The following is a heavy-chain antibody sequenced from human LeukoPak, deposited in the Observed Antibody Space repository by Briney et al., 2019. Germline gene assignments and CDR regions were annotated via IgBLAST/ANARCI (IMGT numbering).Heavy chain of an antibody. CDR2: ISASGNSR. J-gene: IGHJ4*02. CDR3: AQDRRATVTTFAY. D-gene: IGHD4-17*01. CDR1: GVTFSTYV. V-gene: IGHV3-23*01. Sequence: GGSLRLSCGASGVTFSTYVMSWVRQAPGKGLEWVSGISASGNSRYYADSVKGRFTISRDNSKNTLFLQMNSLRAEDTAVYYCAQDRRATVTTFAYWGQGTLVTVSS.